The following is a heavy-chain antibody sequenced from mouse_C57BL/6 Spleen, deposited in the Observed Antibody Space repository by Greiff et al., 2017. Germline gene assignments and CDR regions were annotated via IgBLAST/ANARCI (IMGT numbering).Heavy chain of an antibody. J-gene: IGHJ1*03. CDR1: GYAFSSYW. CDR2: IYPGDGDT. V-gene: IGHV1-80*01. Sequence: QVQLKQSGAELVKPGASVKISCKASGYAFSSYWMNWVKQRPGKGLEWIGQIYPGDGDTNYNGKFKGKATLTADKSSSTAYMQLSSLTSEDSAVYFCARSDYSKDWYFDVWGTGTTVTVSS. CDR3: ARSDYSKDWYFDV. D-gene: IGHD2-5*01.